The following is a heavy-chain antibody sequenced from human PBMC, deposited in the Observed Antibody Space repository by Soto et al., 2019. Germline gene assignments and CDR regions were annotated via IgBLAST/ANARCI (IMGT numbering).Heavy chain of an antibody. CDR3: ARRGLGVYYYDSSGYYLFGAFDI. CDR2: ISAYNGNT. J-gene: IGHJ3*02. V-gene: IGHV1-18*01. CDR1: GYTFTSYG. D-gene: IGHD3-22*01. Sequence: GASVKVSCKASGYTFTSYGISWVRQAPGQGLEWMGWISAYNGNTNYAQKLQGRVTMTTDTSTSTAYMELRSLRSDDTAVYYCARRGLGVYYYDSSGYYLFGAFDIWGQGTMVTVSS.